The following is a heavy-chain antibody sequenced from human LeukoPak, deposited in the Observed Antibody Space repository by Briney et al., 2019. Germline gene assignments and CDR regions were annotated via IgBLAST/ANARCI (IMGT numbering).Heavy chain of an antibody. CDR3: AREGTFDI. CDR2: INPDSSVT. CDR1: GYTFTDYY. Sequence: ASVKVSCKASGYTFTDYYMHWVRQAPGQGLEWMGWINPDSSVTNYPQKFQGRVTMTRDTSSSTAYMELIRLRSDDTAVYYCAREGTFDIWGQGTMVTVSS. V-gene: IGHV1-2*02. J-gene: IGHJ3*02.